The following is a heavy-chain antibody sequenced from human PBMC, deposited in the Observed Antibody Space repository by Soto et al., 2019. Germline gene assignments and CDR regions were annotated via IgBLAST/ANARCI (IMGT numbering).Heavy chain of an antibody. CDR2: IHGSGSA. D-gene: IGHD6-13*01. Sequence: SETLSLTCTVSNGSISNFYWNWIRQSAGKGLEWIGRIHGSGSATYNPSLRSRVTMSVDASKNQFSLKVNSVTGADTAVYYCARSSHKESWFDPWGQGTLVTVSS. V-gene: IGHV4-4*07. CDR3: ARSSHKESWFDP. J-gene: IGHJ5*02. CDR1: NGSISNFY.